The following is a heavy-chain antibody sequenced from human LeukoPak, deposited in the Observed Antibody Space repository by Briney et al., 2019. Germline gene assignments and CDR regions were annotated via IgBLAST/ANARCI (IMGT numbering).Heavy chain of an antibody. Sequence: GGSLRLSCAASGLTFSAYWGNWVRQAPGKGLEWVANIEQDGSEKNYVDSVKGRFTISRDNGANSLYLQMNNLRVEDTGVYYCVGGIGWLPDYWGQGTLVTASS. CDR2: IEQDGSEK. J-gene: IGHJ4*02. D-gene: IGHD6-19*01. CDR3: VGGIGWLPDY. V-gene: IGHV3-7*01. CDR1: GLTFSAYW.